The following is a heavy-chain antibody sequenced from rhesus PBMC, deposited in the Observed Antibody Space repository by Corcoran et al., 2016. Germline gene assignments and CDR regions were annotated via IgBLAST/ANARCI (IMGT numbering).Heavy chain of an antibody. Sequence: QLQLQESGPGLVKPSETLSVPCAVSGDSVSINYWSWIRQPPGKGLEWIGRIYASGSSTNYNPSLKSRVTLSVDTSKKQVSLKRGSVTAADTAVYDCARHIAAARHFDYWGQGVLVTVSS. J-gene: IGHJ4*01. CDR3: ARHIAAARHFDY. V-gene: IGHV4-169*01. D-gene: IGHD6-25*01. CDR2: IYASGSST. CDR1: GDSVSINY.